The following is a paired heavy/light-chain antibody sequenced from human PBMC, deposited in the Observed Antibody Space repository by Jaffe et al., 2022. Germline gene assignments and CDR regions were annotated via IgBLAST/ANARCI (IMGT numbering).Light chain of an antibody. J-gene: IGKJ1*01. CDR3: QQYNNWPPFRT. CDR1: QSVSSN. Sequence: EIVMTQSPATLSVSPGERATLSCRASQSVSSNLAWYQQKPGQAPRLLIYGASTRATGIPARFSGSGSGTEFTLTISSLQSEDFAVYYCQQYNNWPPFRTFGQGTKVEIK. CDR2: GAS. V-gene: IGKV3-15*01.
Heavy chain of an antibody. CDR2: IYHSGST. J-gene: IGHJ4*02. CDR1: GGSISSSNW. V-gene: IGHV4-4*02. D-gene: IGHD3-10*01. Sequence: QVQLQESGPGLVKPSGTLSLTCAVSGGSISSSNWWSWIRQPPGKGLEWIGEIYHSGSTNYNPSLKSRVTISVDKSKNQFSLKLSSVTAADTAVYYCASMGMITMVRGVIINPPDYWGQGTLVTVSS. CDR3: ASMGMITMVRGVIINPPDY.